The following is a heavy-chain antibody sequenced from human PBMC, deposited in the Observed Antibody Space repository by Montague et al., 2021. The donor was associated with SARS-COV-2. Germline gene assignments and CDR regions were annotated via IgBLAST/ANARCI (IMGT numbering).Heavy chain of an antibody. CDR3: ARAGQQLARYYYYGMDV. CDR1: GGSISSYY. V-gene: IGHV4-59*01. J-gene: IGHJ6*02. D-gene: IGHD6-13*01. CDR2: IYYSGST. Sequence: SETLSLTCTVSGGSISSYYWSWIRQPPGKGLEWIGYIYYSGSTNYNPSLKSRVTISVDTSKKQFSLKLSSVTAADTAVYYCARAGQQLARYYYYGMDVWGQGTTVTVSS.